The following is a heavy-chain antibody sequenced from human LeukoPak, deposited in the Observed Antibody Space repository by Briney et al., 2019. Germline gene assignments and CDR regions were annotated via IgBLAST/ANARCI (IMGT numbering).Heavy chain of an antibody. CDR3: ARGSYPFDY. J-gene: IGHJ4*02. V-gene: IGHV4-30-2*01. CDR2: IYHSGST. CDR1: GGSISSGGYY. Sequence: SQTLCLTCTVSGGSISSGGYYWSWIRQPPAKGVEWIGYIYHSGSTYYNPSLKSRVTIEVDRSKNQFSLKLSSVTAADTAVYYCARGSYPFDYWGQGTLVTVSS. D-gene: IGHD1-26*01.